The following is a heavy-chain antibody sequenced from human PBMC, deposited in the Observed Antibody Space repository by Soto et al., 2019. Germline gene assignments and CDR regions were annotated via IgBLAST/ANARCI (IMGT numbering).Heavy chain of an antibody. CDR2: IYHRGGT. Sequence: QVQLQESGPGLVKPSETLSFTCNVSGGSISSGGYYWIWIRQLPGKGLEWIGYIYHRGGTYYNPALKRRINISVDTSKNQLSLKMTSVPAADTAVYFCARAPGRMMNALRYYYGLDVWGQGTTVTVSS. J-gene: IGHJ6*02. CDR1: GGSISSGGYY. CDR3: ARAPGRMMNALRYYYGLDV. V-gene: IGHV4-31*02. D-gene: IGHD2-8*01.